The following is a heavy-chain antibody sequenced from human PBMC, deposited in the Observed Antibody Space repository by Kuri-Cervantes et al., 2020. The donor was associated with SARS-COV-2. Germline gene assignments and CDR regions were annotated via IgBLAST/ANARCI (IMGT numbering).Heavy chain of an antibody. CDR1: GFTFSGHW. CDR3: ARDNRTPYYDFWSGPDY. CDR2: INPDGSYT. J-gene: IGHJ4*02. V-gene: IGHV3-74*01. D-gene: IGHD3-3*01. Sequence: GGSLRLSCAASGFTFSGHWIHWVRQAPGKGLVWVSRINPDGSYTNNADSVKGRFTLSRDNAKNMLFLQMNSLRAEDTAVYYCARDNRTPYYDFWSGPDYWGQGTQVTVSS.